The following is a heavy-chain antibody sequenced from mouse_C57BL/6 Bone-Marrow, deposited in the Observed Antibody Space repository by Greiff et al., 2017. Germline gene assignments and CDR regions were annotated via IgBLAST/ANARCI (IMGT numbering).Heavy chain of an antibody. CDR2: INYDGSST. J-gene: IGHJ2*01. Sequence: EVKLVESEGGLVQPGSSMKLSCTASGFTFSDYYMAWVRQVPEKGLEWVANINYDGSSTYYLDSLKSRFIISRDNAKNILYLQVSSLKSEDTATYYCARGGHFDYWGQGTTLTVSS. CDR1: GFTFSDYY. V-gene: IGHV5-16*01. CDR3: ARGGHFDY.